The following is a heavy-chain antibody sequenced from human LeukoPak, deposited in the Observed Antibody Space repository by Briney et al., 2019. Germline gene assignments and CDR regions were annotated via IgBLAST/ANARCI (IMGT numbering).Heavy chain of an antibody. CDR3: ARDLGSPFDY. D-gene: IGHD1-26*01. CDR1: GGSISSYY. J-gene: IGHJ4*02. Sequence: PSETLSLTCTVSGGSISSYYWSWIRQPPGKGLEWIGYIYYSGSTNYNPSPKSRVTISVDTSKNQFSLKLSSVTAADTAVYYCARDLGSPFDYWGQGTLLTVSS. CDR2: IYYSGST. V-gene: IGHV4-59*01.